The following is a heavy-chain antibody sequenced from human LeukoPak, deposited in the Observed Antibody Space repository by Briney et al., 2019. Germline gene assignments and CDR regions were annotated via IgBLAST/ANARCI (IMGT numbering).Heavy chain of an antibody. Sequence: SETLSLTSAVYGGSFSGYYWSWIRQPPGKGLEWIGEINHSGSTNYNPSLKSRVTMSVDTSKNQFSLNLSSVTAADTAVYYCAREGRWSYYLDYWGQGTLVTVSS. CDR1: GGSFSGYY. V-gene: IGHV4-34*01. J-gene: IGHJ4*02. CDR3: AREGRWSYYLDY. CDR2: INHSGST. D-gene: IGHD4-23*01.